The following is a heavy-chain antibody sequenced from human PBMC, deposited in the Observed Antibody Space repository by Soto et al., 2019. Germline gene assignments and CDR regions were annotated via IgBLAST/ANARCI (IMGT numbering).Heavy chain of an antibody. D-gene: IGHD2-21*02. CDR2: ISDDGTNK. CDR3: VRRLTTNVTAMGY. J-gene: IGHJ4*02. V-gene: IGHV3-30-3*01. Sequence: QVQLEESGGGVVQPGRSLRLSCKGSGFTFSSYAIQWVRQAPGKGLEWVAAISDDGTNKHTADSVKGRFTISRDNSRNTVYLQVNSLRVEDTAVYYCVRRLTTNVTAMGYWGQGNPVTVSS. CDR1: GFTFSSYA.